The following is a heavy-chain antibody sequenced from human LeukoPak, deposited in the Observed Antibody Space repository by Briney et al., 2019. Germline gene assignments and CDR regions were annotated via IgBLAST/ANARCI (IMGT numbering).Heavy chain of an antibody. CDR1: GASISGHY. V-gene: IGHV4-59*11. D-gene: IGHD3-3*01. Sequence: SENLSLTCTVSGASISGHYWSWLRQPPGSGLQWIGDAFQSGSTKYNPSLQSRVTISVDTSKNHLSLQVRSVTAADTAVYYCARLLQGDFDFWTNTHYYFDFWGQGTLVTVSS. J-gene: IGHJ4*02. CDR2: AFQSGST. CDR3: ARLLQGDFDFWTNTHYYFDF.